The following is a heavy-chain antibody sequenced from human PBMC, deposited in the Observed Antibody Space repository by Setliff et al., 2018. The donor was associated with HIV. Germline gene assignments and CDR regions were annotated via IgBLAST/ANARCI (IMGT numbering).Heavy chain of an antibody. V-gene: IGHV4-59*11. D-gene: IGHD1-26*01. CDR2: IYYSGST. CDR1: GVSISSHY. Sequence: SETLSLTCTVSGVSISSHYWSWVRQPPGKGLEWIGYIYYSGSTNYDPSLKSRVTISLDTSKNQFSLKLSSMTAADTAVYYCAGGFGSYYRIESGQYFDYWGHGTLVTVS. CDR3: AGGFGSYYRIESGQYFDY. J-gene: IGHJ4*01.